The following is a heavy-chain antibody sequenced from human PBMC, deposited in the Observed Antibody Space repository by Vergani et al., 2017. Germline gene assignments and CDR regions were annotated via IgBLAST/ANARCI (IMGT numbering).Heavy chain of an antibody. D-gene: IGHD6-13*01. CDR2: IYYSGST. Sequence: QLQLQESGPGLVKPSETLSLTCTVSGGSISSSSYYWGWIRQPPGKGLEWIGSIYYSGSTYYNPSLKSRVTISVDTSKNQFSLKLSSVTAADTAVYYCARDGPGSWYYFDYWGQGTLVTVSS. J-gene: IGHJ4*02. V-gene: IGHV4-39*07. CDR1: GGSISSSSYY. CDR3: ARDGPGSWYYFDY.